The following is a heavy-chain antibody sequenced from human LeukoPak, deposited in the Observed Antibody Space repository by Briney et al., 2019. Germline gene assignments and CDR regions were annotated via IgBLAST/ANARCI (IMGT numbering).Heavy chain of an antibody. CDR1: GYTLTELS. D-gene: IGHD2-8*02. V-gene: IGHV1-24*01. Sequence: APVKVSCKVSGYTLTELSMHWVRQAPGKGLEWMGGFDPEDGETIYAQKFQGRVTMSEDTATDTAYMELSSLRSENTAVYYCATWGCTIMRVGSNWFDPWGQGTLVTVSS. J-gene: IGHJ5*02. CDR3: ATWGCTIMRVGSNWFDP. CDR2: FDPEDGET.